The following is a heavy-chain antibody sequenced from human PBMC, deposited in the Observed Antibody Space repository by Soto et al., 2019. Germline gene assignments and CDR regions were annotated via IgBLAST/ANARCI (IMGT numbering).Heavy chain of an antibody. CDR3: ARDGRSYCSGGSFYLIADYYYIYV. CDR1: GFTFGDYY. J-gene: IGHJ6*03. CDR2: ISSSGSST. Sequence: GGSLRLSCAASGFTFGDYYMSWIRQAPGKGLEWVSYISSSGSSTYYVDSVRGRFTISRDNAKNSLYLQMNSLRAEDTAVYYCARDGRSYCSGGSFYLIADYYYIYVWGKRTTVTVS. V-gene: IGHV3-11*04. D-gene: IGHD2-15*01.